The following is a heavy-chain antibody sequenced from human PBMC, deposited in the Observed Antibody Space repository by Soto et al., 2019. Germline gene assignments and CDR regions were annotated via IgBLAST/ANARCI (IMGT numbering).Heavy chain of an antibody. D-gene: IGHD2-8*01. CDR3: ARDISILYCTNGVCWRSGENYSYGMDV. CDR1: GFTFSSYS. CDR2: ISSSSSYI. J-gene: IGHJ6*02. V-gene: IGHV3-21*01. Sequence: EVQLVESGGGLVKPGGSLRLSCAASGFTFSSYSMNWVRQAPGKGLEWVSSISSSSSYIYYADSVKGRFTISRDNAKNSLYLQMNSLRAEDTAVYYCARDISILYCTNGVCWRSGENYSYGMDVWGQGTTVTGSS.